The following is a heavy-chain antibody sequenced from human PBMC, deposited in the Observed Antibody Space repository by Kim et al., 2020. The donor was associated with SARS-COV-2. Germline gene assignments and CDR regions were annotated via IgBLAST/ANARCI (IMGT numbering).Heavy chain of an antibody. CDR2: IYYSGST. Sequence: SETLSLTCTVSGGSISSYYWSWIRQPPGKGLEWIGYIYYSGSTNYNPSLKSRVTISVDTSKNQFSLKLSSVTAADTAVYYCARSSYSSGWVRRDYYFDY. V-gene: IGHV4-59*01. CDR3: ARSSYSSGWVRRDYYFDY. D-gene: IGHD6-19*01. CDR1: GGSISSYY. J-gene: IGHJ4*01.